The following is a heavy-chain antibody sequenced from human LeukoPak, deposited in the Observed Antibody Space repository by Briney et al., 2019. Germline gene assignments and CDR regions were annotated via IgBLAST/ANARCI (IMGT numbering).Heavy chain of an antibody. Sequence: GASVKVSCKASGYTFTSYGIIWVRQAPGQGLEWMGWISAYNGNTNYAQKLQGRVTMTTDTSTSTAYMELRSVRSDDTAVYYCARSPAIDFWSGFSSLPYYYYYMDVWGKGTTVTVSS. D-gene: IGHD3-3*01. CDR1: GYTFTSYG. CDR3: ARSPAIDFWSGFSSLPYYYYYMDV. J-gene: IGHJ6*03. CDR2: ISAYNGNT. V-gene: IGHV1-18*01.